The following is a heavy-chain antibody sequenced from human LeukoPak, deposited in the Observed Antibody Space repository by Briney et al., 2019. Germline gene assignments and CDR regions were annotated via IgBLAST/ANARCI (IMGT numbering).Heavy chain of an antibody. D-gene: IGHD3-22*01. CDR1: GFTFSGYE. Sequence: PGGSLRLSCAASGFTFSGYEMNWVRQAPGKVLGWVSYISISGTNMLYADSVKGRFTISRDNSRTSLYLQMSSLRAEDTAVYYCARGGGSAYHYNAFDIGGLGTMVTVSS. V-gene: IGHV3-48*03. CDR2: ISISGTNM. CDR3: ARGGGSAYHYNAFDI. J-gene: IGHJ3*02.